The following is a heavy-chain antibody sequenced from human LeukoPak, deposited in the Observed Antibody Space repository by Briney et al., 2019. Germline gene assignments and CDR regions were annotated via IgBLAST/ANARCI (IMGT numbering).Heavy chain of an antibody. CDR1: AFIFSGHW. CDR3: ARGSKWAARAAY. J-gene: IGHJ4*02. Sequence: PGGSLRLSCEGSAFIFSGHWMNWVRQTPGKGLEWIGEINHSGSTNYNPSLKSRVTISVDTSKNQFSLKLSSVTAADTAVYYCARGSKWAARAAYWGQGTLVTVSS. CDR2: INHSGST. V-gene: IGHV4-34*01. D-gene: IGHD6-6*01.